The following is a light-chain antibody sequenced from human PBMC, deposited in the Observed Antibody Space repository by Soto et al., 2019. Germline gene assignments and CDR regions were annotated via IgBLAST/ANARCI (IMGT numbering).Light chain of an antibody. V-gene: IGLV2-11*01. CDR1: SSXXGGYNY. J-gene: IGLJ2*01. CDR2: DVS. CDR3: CSYAGSYTFVV. Sequence: QSALTQPRSVSGSPGQSVTISXTXXSSXXGGYNYVSWYQQHPGKAPKLMIYDVSKRPSGIPDRFSGSKSGNTASLTISGLQAEDEADYYCCSYAGSYTFVVFGGGTKVTVL.